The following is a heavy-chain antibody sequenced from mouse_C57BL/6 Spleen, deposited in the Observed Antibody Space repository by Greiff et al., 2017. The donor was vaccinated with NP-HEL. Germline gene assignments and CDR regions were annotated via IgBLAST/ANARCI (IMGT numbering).Heavy chain of an antibody. V-gene: IGHV1-18*01. CDR3: ARGGGGSRRPYAMDY. D-gene: IGHD1-1*01. J-gene: IGHJ4*01. CDR2: INPNNGGT. Sequence: EVQLQQSGPALVKPGASVKIPCKASGYTFTDYNMDWVKQSHGKSLEWIGDINPNNGGTIYNQKFKGKATLTVDKSSSTAYMELRSLTSEDTAVYYCARGGGGSRRPYAMDYWGQGTSVTVSS. CDR1: GYTFTDYN.